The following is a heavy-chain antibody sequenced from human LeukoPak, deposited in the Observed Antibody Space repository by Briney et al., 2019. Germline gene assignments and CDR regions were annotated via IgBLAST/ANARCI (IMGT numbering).Heavy chain of an antibody. D-gene: IGHD6-19*01. Sequence: SETLSLTCTVSGYSISSGYFWGWIRQPPGKGLEWIGNVYHNGNTWYNSSLKSRVAISVDTSKNQFSLKLSSVTAADTAVYFCARTLHGSGWCPFDYWGQGSLVTVYS. J-gene: IGHJ4*02. CDR3: ARTLHGSGWCPFDY. CDR2: VYHNGNT. CDR1: GYSISSGYF. V-gene: IGHV4-38-2*02.